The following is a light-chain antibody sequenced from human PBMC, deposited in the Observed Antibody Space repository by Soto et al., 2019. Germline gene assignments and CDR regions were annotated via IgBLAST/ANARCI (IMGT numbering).Light chain of an antibody. CDR3: LQSYSTTWT. V-gene: IGKV1-39*01. CDR1: QSISTY. J-gene: IGKJ1*01. CDR2: AAS. Sequence: DIQMIQSPSSLSASVGDRVTITCRASQSISTYLNWYQQKPGKAPKLVIYAASSLQTGVPSRFSGSGSGTDFTLTISSLQPEDFATYSCLQSYSTTWTFGQGTKVDIK.